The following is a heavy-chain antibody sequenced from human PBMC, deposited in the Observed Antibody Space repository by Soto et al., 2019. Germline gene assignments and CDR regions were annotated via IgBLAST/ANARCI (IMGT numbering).Heavy chain of an antibody. CDR1: GFTFSRYG. V-gene: IGHV3-33*01. J-gene: IGHJ4*02. CDR2: IWYDGSNI. Sequence: QVQLVESGGGVVQPGRSLRLSCAASGFTFSRYGMHWVRQAPGRGLEWVAVIWYDGSNIYYADSVKGRFTISRDNYKDTLDLQMNSLRAEDTAVYYCARDREQWLVGYYFDYWGQGTLVTVSS. CDR3: ARDREQWLVGYYFDY. D-gene: IGHD6-19*01.